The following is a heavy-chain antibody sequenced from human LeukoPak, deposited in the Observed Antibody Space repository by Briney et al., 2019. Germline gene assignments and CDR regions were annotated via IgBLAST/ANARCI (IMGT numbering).Heavy chain of an antibody. D-gene: IGHD2-15*01. CDR2: MNPNSANT. Sequence: ALLKVPCKASGYTFTSYDINWVRQATAQGLEWMGWMNPNSANTGYAQKFQGRVTMTRNTSISTAYMELSSLRSDDTAVYYCARGRAASTLRYGGQGTLVIVS. CDR1: GYTFTSYD. V-gene: IGHV1-8*01. CDR3: ARGRAASTLRY. J-gene: IGHJ4*02.